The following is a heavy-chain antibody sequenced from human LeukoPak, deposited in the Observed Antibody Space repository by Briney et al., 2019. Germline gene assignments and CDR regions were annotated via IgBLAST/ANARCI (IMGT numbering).Heavy chain of an antibody. CDR3: ARQERELGGGPSYYFDY. CDR2: IYYSGST. Sequence: SETLSLTCAVYGGSFSGYYWGWIRQPPGKGLEWIGSIYYSGSTYYNPSLKSRVTISVDTSKNQFSLKLSSVTAADTAVYYCARQERELGGGPSYYFDYWGQGTLVTVSS. CDR1: GGSFSGYY. V-gene: IGHV4-39*01. J-gene: IGHJ4*02. D-gene: IGHD1-1*01.